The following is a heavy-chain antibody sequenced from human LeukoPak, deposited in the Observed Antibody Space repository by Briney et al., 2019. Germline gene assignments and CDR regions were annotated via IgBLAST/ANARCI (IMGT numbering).Heavy chain of an antibody. D-gene: IGHD6-19*01. CDR1: GGSISSSSYY. CDR3: ARDLPSLAVAGTRWFDP. Sequence: SETLSLTCTVSGGSISSSSYYWGWIRHPPGKGLEWIRCIYYSGSTYYNPSLKSRVTISVDTSKNQFSLKLSSVTAADTAVYYCARDLPSLAVAGTRWFDPWGQGTLVTVSS. J-gene: IGHJ5*02. CDR2: IYYSGST. V-gene: IGHV4-39*01.